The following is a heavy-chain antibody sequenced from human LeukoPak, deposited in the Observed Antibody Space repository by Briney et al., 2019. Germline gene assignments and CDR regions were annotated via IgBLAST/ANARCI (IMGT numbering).Heavy chain of an antibody. CDR1: GGSVSSGSYY. Sequence: SETLSLTCTASGGSVSSGSYYWSWIRQPPGKGLEWIGYIYYSGSTNYNPSLKSRVTISVDTSKNQFSLKLSSVTAADTAVYYCARDRRYYYDSSGYYYQCYYFDYWGQGTLATVSS. J-gene: IGHJ4*02. CDR3: ARDRRYYYDSSGYYYQCYYFDY. D-gene: IGHD3-22*01. V-gene: IGHV4-61*01. CDR2: IYYSGST.